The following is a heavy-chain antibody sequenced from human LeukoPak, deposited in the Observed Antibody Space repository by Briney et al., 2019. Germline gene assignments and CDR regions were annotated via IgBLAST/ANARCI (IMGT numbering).Heavy chain of an antibody. Sequence: SVKVSCKASGGTFSSYAISWVRQAPGQGLEWMGGIIPIFGTANYAQKFQGRVTITADESTSTAYMELSRLRSDDTAVYYCARGSYYGSGSSYYFDYWGQGTLVTVSS. D-gene: IGHD3-10*01. CDR1: GGTFSSYA. V-gene: IGHV1-69*13. J-gene: IGHJ4*02. CDR3: ARGSYYGSGSSYYFDY. CDR2: IIPIFGTA.